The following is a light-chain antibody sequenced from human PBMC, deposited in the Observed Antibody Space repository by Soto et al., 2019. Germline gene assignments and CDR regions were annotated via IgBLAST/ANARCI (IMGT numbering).Light chain of an antibody. Sequence: IVMTQSPATLSVSPGERATLSCRASQSVSSDLAWYQQKPGLAPRLLIYDASSRATGIPDRFTGSGSGTDFTLTISRLEPEDFAVYYCQKYGNTPLSFGGGTKVDIK. CDR1: QSVSSD. V-gene: IGKV3D-20*01. CDR3: QKYGNTPLS. J-gene: IGKJ4*01. CDR2: DAS.